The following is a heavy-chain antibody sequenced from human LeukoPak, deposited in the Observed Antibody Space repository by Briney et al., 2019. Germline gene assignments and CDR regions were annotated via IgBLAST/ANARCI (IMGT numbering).Heavy chain of an antibody. D-gene: IGHD6-19*01. Sequence: GGSLRLSCIASGFTFSDYGMHWVRQAPGKGLEWVAFIRYDDSIKYYADSVKGRFTISRDNSKNTLYLQMNSLRAEDTAVYYCAKGPWLAYPYYFDYWGQGTLVTVSS. V-gene: IGHV3-30*02. CDR2: IRYDDSIK. J-gene: IGHJ4*02. CDR3: AKGPWLAYPYYFDY. CDR1: GFTFSDYG.